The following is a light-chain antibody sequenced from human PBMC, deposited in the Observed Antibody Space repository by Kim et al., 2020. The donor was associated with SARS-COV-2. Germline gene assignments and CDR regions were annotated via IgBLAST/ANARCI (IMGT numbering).Light chain of an antibody. CDR3: QQYNKWPRT. J-gene: IGKJ1*01. Sequence: VSPGERATLSCTASQSVSSNLAWYQQKPGQAPRLLISDASTRATGIPARVSGGGSGTDFTLTISSLQSEDFAVYYCQQYNKWPRTFGQGTKVEIK. CDR2: DAS. CDR1: QSVSSN. V-gene: IGKV3-15*01.